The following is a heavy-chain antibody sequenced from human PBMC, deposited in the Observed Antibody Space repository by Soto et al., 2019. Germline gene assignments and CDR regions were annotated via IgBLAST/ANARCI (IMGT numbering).Heavy chain of an antibody. CDR3: VRRFDY. CDR2: ISGSGSTI. J-gene: IGHJ4*02. V-gene: IGHV3-48*03. CDR1: GFTFSNHE. Sequence: ESGGGLVQPGGSLRLSCAASGFTFSNHEMNWVRQAPGKGLEWVSYISGSGSTIYYADSVKGRFTISRDNPKNSLYLQMHSLRAEDTALYYCVRRFDYWGQGTLVTVSS.